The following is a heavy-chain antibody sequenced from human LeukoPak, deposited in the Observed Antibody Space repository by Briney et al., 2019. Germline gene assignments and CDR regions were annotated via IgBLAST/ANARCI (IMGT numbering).Heavy chain of an antibody. CDR3: ARDYYDSSGYYSHYYYYGMDV. V-gene: IGHV1-2*02. CDR2: INPNSGGT. D-gene: IGHD3-22*01. CDR1: GYTFTGYY. J-gene: IGHJ6*02. Sequence: ASVKVSCKASGYTFTGYYMHWVRQAPGQGLEWMGWINPNSGGTNYAQKFQGRVTMTRDTSISTAYMELSRLRSDDTAVYYCARDYYDSSGYYSHYYYYGMDVWGQGTTVTVSS.